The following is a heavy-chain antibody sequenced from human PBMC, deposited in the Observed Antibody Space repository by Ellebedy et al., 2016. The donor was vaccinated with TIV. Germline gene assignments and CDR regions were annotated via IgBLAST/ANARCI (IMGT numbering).Heavy chain of an antibody. Sequence: SETLSLXXTVSGGSISSYYWSWIRQPAGKGLEWIGRIYTSGSTNYNPSLKSRVTMSVDTSKNQFSLKLSSVTAADTAVYYCARETAAPEVYYYYMDVWGKGTTVTVSS. V-gene: IGHV4-4*07. CDR1: GGSISSYY. D-gene: IGHD1-14*01. CDR2: IYTSGST. CDR3: ARETAAPEVYYYYMDV. J-gene: IGHJ6*03.